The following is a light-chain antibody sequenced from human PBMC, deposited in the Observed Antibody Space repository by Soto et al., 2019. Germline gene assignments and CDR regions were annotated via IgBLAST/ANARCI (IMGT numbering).Light chain of an antibody. CDR3: SSYTTGSTLPWV. CDR2: GVN. Sequence: QSVLTPAASVSGSPGQSITISCTGSSSDVGTCEYVSWHQPHPGRAPKLIIFGVNDRPSGISDRFSGSKSGNTASLTIFGLQLEDEAVYYCSSYTTGSTLPWVFGTGTKVTVL. J-gene: IGLJ1*01. CDR1: SSDVGTCEY. V-gene: IGLV2-14*01.